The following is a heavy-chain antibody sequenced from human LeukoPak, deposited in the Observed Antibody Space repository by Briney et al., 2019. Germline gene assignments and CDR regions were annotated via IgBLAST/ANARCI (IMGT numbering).Heavy chain of an antibody. V-gene: IGHV4-61*02. D-gene: IGHD3-10*01. Sequence: PSQTLSLTCTVSGPSITSNNYYWNWIRQPAGKGLEWIGRIYSRGTTNYNPSLKSRVTISLGTSNNHFSLRLSSVTAADTAVYYCARLHHDYGSGTYGGAYNYYMDVWGKGTTVTVSS. CDR3: ARLHHDYGSGTYGGAYNYYMDV. CDR2: IYSRGTT. J-gene: IGHJ6*03. CDR1: GPSITSNNYY.